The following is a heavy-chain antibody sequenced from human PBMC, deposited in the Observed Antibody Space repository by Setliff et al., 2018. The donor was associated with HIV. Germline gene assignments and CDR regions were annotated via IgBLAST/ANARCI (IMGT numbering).Heavy chain of an antibody. J-gene: IGHJ6*03. D-gene: IGHD1-1*01. CDR1: GGTFSRYP. V-gene: IGHV1-69*06. CDR3: ARNPQPTGTPDYYYYYYMDV. Sequence: SVKVSCKASGGTFSRYPINWVRQAPGQGLEWMGRIIPIFGTKNFAQKFQGRVTITADKSTSTAYMELSSLRSEDTAVYYCARNPQPTGTPDYYYYYYMDVWGKGTTVTVSS. CDR2: IIPIFGTK.